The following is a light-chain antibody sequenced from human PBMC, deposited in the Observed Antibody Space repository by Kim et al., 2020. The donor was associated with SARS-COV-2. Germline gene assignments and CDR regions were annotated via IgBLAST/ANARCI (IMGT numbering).Light chain of an antibody. CDR2: SDD. CDR3: AAWDDSLSGPV. V-gene: IGLV1-36*01. CDR1: SSNNGNNP. J-gene: IGLJ2*01. Sequence: QRVTISCSGSSSNNGNNPVIWYQQVPGKAPKLLIHSDDLLSSGVSDRFSGSKSGTSASLAISGLQSEDEADYYCAAWDDSLSGPVFGGGTQLTVL.